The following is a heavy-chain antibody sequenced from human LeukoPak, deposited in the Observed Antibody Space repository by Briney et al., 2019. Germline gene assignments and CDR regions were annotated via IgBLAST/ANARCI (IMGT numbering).Heavy chain of an antibody. Sequence: PGGSLRLSCAASGFTFSSYAMIWVRQAPGKGLEWVSVISGSGGGTYYADSVKGRFTISRDNSKNTLYLQMNSLRAEDTAVYYCAKDGKKYGSTWDSDYWGQGTLVTVSS. D-gene: IGHD6-13*01. J-gene: IGHJ4*02. CDR3: AKDGKKYGSTWDSDY. CDR1: GFTFSSYA. V-gene: IGHV3-23*01. CDR2: ISGSGGGT.